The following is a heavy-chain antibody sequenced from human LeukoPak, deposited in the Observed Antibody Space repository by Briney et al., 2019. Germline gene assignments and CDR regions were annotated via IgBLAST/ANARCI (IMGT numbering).Heavy chain of an antibody. V-gene: IGHV1-69*13. CDR3: ARDRSAGSGWSNLDY. CDR1: GGTFSSYA. Sequence: ASVKVSCKVSGGTFSSYAISWVRQAPGQGLEWMGGIIPIFGTANYAQKFQGRVTITADESTSTAYMELSSLRSEDTAVYYCARDRSAGSGWSNLDYWGQGTLVTVSS. CDR2: IIPIFGTA. D-gene: IGHD6-19*01. J-gene: IGHJ4*02.